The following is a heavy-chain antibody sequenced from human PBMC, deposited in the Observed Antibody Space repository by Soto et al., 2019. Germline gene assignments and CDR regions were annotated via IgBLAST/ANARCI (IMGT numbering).Heavy chain of an antibody. Sequence: SETLSLTCTVSGDSISSGGYYWSWIRQHPGKGLEWIGYIYYSGSTYYNPSLKSRVTISVDTSKNQFSLKLSSVTAADTAVYYCARARWLPVADYWGQENLLTVSS. CDR1: GDSISSGGYY. V-gene: IGHV4-31*03. CDR2: IYYSGST. J-gene: IGHJ4*02. D-gene: IGHD5-12*01. CDR3: ARARWLPVADY.